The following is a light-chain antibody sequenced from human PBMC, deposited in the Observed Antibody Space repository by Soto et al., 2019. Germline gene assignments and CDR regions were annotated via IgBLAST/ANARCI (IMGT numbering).Light chain of an antibody. CDR3: QQYNSYSTWT. J-gene: IGKJ1*01. CDR1: QSMSSW. Sequence: DIQMTQSPSTLSASVGDRVTITCRASQSMSSWLAWYKQKPGKAPKLLIYKASSLESGVPSRFSGSGSGTEFTLTISSLQPDDFATYYCQQYNSYSTWTFGQGTKVEIK. CDR2: KAS. V-gene: IGKV1-5*03.